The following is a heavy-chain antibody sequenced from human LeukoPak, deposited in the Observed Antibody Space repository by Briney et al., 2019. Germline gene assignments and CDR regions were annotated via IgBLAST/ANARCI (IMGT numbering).Heavy chain of an antibody. CDR3: ARDRYSSSWPFEY. CDR1: GYTFTNYA. D-gene: IGHD6-13*01. Sequence: ASVKVSCKASGYTFTNYAMNWVRQAPGQGLEWMGWINTKTGNPTYVQGFTGRFAFSLDTSVSTAYLQISSLKPEDTAVYYCARDRYSSSWPFEYWGQGTLVTASS. V-gene: IGHV7-4-1*02. J-gene: IGHJ4*02. CDR2: INTKTGNP.